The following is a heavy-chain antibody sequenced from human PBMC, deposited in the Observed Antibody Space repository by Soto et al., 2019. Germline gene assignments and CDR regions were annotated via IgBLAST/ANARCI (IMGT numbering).Heavy chain of an antibody. J-gene: IGHJ4*02. CDR1: GSTFSSYA. V-gene: IGHV3-33*01. D-gene: IGHD1-1*01. CDR2: IWYDGSNE. CDR3: AREETGTFDR. Sequence: QVQLVESGGGVAQPGRSLRLSCAASGSTFSSYAMHWVRQAPGKGLEWVAVIWYDGSNEDYADSVKGRFTISRDNSKNTMFLRMNSLRVEDTAVYYCAREETGTFDRWGQGTLVTVSS.